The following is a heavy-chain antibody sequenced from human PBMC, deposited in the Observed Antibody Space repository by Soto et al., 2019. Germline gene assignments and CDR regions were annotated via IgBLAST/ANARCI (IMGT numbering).Heavy chain of an antibody. CDR2: IYYAGST. D-gene: IGHD3-9*01. J-gene: IGHJ4*02. CDR1: GGSISSGGYY. V-gene: IGHV4-61*05. Sequence: SETLSLTCTVSGGSISSGGYYWGWIRQPPGRGLEWIGFIYYAGSTKYNPSLNSRVTISVDTSKNQFSLTVTSVTAADTAVYYCARHYDILTGYHNWGQGTLVTVSS. CDR3: ARHYDILTGYHN.